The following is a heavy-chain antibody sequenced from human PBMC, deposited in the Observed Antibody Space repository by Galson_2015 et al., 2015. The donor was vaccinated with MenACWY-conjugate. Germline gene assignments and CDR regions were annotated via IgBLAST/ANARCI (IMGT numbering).Heavy chain of an antibody. CDR2: FDPKDGET. D-gene: IGHD2-8*02. V-gene: IGHV1-24*01. CDR3: ATGLWYAFDI. J-gene: IGHJ3*02. CDR1: GYFLSKIS. Sequence: SVKVSCKVSGYFLSKISMHWVRQAPGKGPEWMGGFDPKDGETIYAQKFQGRVTMTEDISTDIAYTELSSLTYEDTAVYYCATGLWYAFDIWGQGTMVSVSS.